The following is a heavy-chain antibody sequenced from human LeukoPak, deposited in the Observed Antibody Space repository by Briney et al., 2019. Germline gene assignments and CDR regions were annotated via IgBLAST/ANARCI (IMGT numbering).Heavy chain of an antibody. Sequence: PSETLSLTCTVSGGSINSYYWSWIRQPPGKGLEWVGYIYYSGSTNYKPSLKRRVTISVDTSKNQFSLKVSSVTAADTAVYYCASSRSSSGWSLIDYWGQGAPVTVSS. CDR3: ASSRSSSGWSLIDY. D-gene: IGHD6-19*01. CDR1: GGSINSYY. CDR2: IYYSGST. J-gene: IGHJ4*02. V-gene: IGHV4-59*01.